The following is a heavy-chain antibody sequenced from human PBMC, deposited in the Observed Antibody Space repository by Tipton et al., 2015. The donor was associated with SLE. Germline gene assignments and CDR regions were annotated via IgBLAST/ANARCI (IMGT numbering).Heavy chain of an antibody. V-gene: IGHV4-59*08. CDR2: IDHSGST. D-gene: IGHD2-21*02. Sequence: TLSLTCTVSDDSFSSYYWSWIRQFPGKGLEWLGYIDHSGSTKCNPSLRSRVTISVDTSKNQFSLNLSSGTAADTAVYYCARQLGWGDPFAFDHWGQGTLVTVSS. CDR3: ARQLGWGDPFAFDH. J-gene: IGHJ4*02. CDR1: DDSFSSYY.